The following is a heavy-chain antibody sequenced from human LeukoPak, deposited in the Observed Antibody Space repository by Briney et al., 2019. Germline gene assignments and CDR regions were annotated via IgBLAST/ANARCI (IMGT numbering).Heavy chain of an antibody. CDR2: IWYDGTDT. CDR1: GFTFSSFN. V-gene: IGHV3-33*01. J-gene: IGHJ4*01. D-gene: IGHD3-3*01. CDR3: ARGFLDLDF. Sequence: PGGSLRLSCVASGFTFSSFNMHWVRQAPGKGLEWLALIWYDGTDTYYADSVKGRFTISRDDSKNTVYLQMNSLRVEDTAFYYYARGFLDLDFWGPGTLVTVSS.